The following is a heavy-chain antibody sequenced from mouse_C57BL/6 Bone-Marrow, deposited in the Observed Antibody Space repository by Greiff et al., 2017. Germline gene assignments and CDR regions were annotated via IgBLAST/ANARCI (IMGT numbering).Heavy chain of an antibody. CDR3: TGGYPFDY. CDR2: IDPETGGT. V-gene: IGHV1-15*01. J-gene: IGHJ2*01. CDR1: GYTFTDYE. D-gene: IGHD2-2*01. Sequence: VKVVESGAELVRPGASVTLSCKASGYTFTDYEMHWVKQTPVHGLEWIGAIDPETGGTAYNQKFKGKAILTADKSSSTAYMELRSLTSEDSAVYYCTGGYPFDYWGQGTTLTVSS.